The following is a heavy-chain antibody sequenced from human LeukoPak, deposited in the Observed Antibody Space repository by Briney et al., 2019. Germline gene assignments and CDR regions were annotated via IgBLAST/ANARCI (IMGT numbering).Heavy chain of an antibody. V-gene: IGHV3-33*01. Sequence: GRSLRLSCAASGFTFSSYGMHWVRQAPGKGLEWVAVIWYDGSNKYYADSVKGRFTISRDNSKNTLYLQMNSLRAEDTAVYYCARTAIAAAGRVGGVDYFDYWGQGTLVTISS. CDR1: GFTFSSYG. CDR2: IWYDGSNK. CDR3: ARTAIAAAGRVGGVDYFDY. J-gene: IGHJ4*02. D-gene: IGHD6-13*01.